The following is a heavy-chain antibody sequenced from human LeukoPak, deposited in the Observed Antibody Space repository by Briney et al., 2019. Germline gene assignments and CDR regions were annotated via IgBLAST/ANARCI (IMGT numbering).Heavy chain of an antibody. Sequence: ASVKVSCKASGYTFTSYGISWVRQAPGQGLEWMGWISAYNGNTNYAQKLQGRVTMTTDTSTSTAYMELRSLRSDDTAVYYCARDGRMYYYDSSGYYGYWGQGTLVTVS. CDR2: ISAYNGNT. D-gene: IGHD3-22*01. V-gene: IGHV1-18*01. CDR3: ARDGRMYYYDSSGYYGY. J-gene: IGHJ4*02. CDR1: GYTFTSYG.